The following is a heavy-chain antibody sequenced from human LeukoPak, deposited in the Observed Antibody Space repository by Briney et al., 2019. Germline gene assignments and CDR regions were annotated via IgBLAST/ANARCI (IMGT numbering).Heavy chain of an antibody. J-gene: IGHJ5*02. V-gene: IGHV4-31*03. Sequence: SETLSLTCTVSGASISSGGYYWSWIRQHPGRGLEWIGYMYYSGSTYYNPSLKSRVTISVDTSKNQFSLKLSSVTAADTAVYYCFFSSRGRHTRWFDPWGQGTLVTVSS. CDR2: MYYSGST. CDR1: GASISSGGYY. CDR3: FFSSRGRHTRWFDP. D-gene: IGHD3-3*01.